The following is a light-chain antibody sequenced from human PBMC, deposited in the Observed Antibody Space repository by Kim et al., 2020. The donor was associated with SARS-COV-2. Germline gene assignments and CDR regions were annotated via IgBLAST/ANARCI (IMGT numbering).Light chain of an antibody. Sequence: DIHMTQSPSSLSASVGDRVTITCRASHGIRNDLAWLQQRPEKAPKSLIYAAFSLQNGVPSRFSGSGSGTDFILTISSLQPEDFATYYCQHYNSYPITFGQGTRLVIK. CDR1: HGIRND. J-gene: IGKJ5*01. CDR3: QHYNSYPIT. CDR2: AAF. V-gene: IGKV1-16*01.